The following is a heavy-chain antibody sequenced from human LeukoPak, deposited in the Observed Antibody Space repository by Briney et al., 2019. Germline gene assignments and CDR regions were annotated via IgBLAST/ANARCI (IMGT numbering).Heavy chain of an antibody. CDR1: GYTFTSYY. J-gene: IGHJ3*02. D-gene: IGHD5-18*01. Sequence: GASVKVSCKASGYTFTSYYMHWVRQAPGQGLEWMGICNPSGGSTSYAQKFQGRVTMTRDMSTSTVYMELSSLRYEDTAVYSCARDRAYSYGSWSDAFDIWGQGTMVTVSS. CDR2: CNPSGGST. V-gene: IGHV1-46*01. CDR3: ARDRAYSYGSWSDAFDI.